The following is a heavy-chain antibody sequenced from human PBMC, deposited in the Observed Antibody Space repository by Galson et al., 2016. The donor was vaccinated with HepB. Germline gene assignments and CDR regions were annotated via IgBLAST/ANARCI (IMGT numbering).Heavy chain of an antibody. CDR1: GFTVSSNY. D-gene: IGHD6-19*01. V-gene: IGHV3-53*01. J-gene: IGHJ4*02. CDR3: AKASSNGWHGRETFDY. Sequence: SLRLSCAASGFTVSSNYMSWVRQAPGKGLEWVSLIYSGGSTYYADSVKGRFTISRDHSKNTLYLQMNSLRAEDTAVYYCAKASSNGWHGRETFDYWGQGTLVTVSS. CDR2: IYSGGST.